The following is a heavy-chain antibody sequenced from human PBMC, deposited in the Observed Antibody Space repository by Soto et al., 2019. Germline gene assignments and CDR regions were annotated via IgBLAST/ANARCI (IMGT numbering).Heavy chain of an antibody. CDR3: ARPTLQLDSNIVEVPAAIVGRGDAFDI. CDR1: GGSISSSSYY. CDR2: IYYSGST. Sequence: SETLSLTCTVSGGSISSSSYYWGWIRQPPGKGLEWIGSIYYSGSTYYNPSLKSRVTISVDTSKNQFSLKLSSVTAADTAVYYCARPTLQLDSNIVEVPAAIVGRGDAFDIWGQGTMVTVSS. D-gene: IGHD2-2*02. V-gene: IGHV4-39*01. J-gene: IGHJ3*02.